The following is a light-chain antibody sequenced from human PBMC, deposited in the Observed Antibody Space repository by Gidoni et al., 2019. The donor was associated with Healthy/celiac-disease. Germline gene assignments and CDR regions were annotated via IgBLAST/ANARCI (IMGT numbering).Light chain of an antibody. V-gene: IGKV1-5*03. CDR2: KAS. CDR3: QQYNSYAWT. Sequence: DIQMTQSPSTLSASVGDRVTITCRASQSISSWLAWYQKKPGKAPKLLIYKASSLESWVPSRFSGSGSGTEFTLTISSLQPDDFATYYCQQYNSYAWTFGQGTKVEIK. J-gene: IGKJ1*01. CDR1: QSISSW.